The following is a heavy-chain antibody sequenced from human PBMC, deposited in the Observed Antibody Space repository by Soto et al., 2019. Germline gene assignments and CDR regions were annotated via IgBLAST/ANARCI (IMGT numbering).Heavy chain of an antibody. CDR1: GFTFSSYG. J-gene: IGHJ4*02. Sequence: PGGSLRLSCAASGFTFSSYGIHWVRQAPGKGLEWVAVISYDGSNKYYADSVKGRFTISRDNSKNTLYLQMNSLRAEDTAVYYCAKCRMEYYFDYWGQGTLVTVPS. CDR2: ISYDGSNK. CDR3: AKCRMEYYFDY. V-gene: IGHV3-30*18. D-gene: IGHD3-3*01.